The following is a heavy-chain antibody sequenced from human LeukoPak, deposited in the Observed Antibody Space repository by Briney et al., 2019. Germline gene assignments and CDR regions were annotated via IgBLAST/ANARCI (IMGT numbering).Heavy chain of an antibody. Sequence: ASVKVSCKASGGTFSSYAIGWVRQAPGQGLEWMGGIIPIFGTANYAQKFQGRVTITADKSTSTAYMELSSLRSEDTAVYYCARTRSSSSSWYGQFDYWGQGTLVTVSS. CDR2: IIPIFGTA. D-gene: IGHD6-13*01. J-gene: IGHJ4*02. CDR1: GGTFSSYA. CDR3: ARTRSSSSSWYGQFDY. V-gene: IGHV1-69*06.